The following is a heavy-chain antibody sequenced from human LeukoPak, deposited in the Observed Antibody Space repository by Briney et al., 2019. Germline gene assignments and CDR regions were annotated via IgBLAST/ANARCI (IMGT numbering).Heavy chain of an antibody. CDR3: AKDRSSRYYYYYMDV. J-gene: IGHJ6*03. Sequence: PGGSLRLSCAASGFTFSSYAMSWVRQAPGKGLEWVSAISGGGGSTYHADSVKGRFTISRDNSKNTLYLQMNSLRAEDTAIYYCAKDRSSRYYYYYMDVWGKGTTVTVSS. D-gene: IGHD6-6*01. CDR2: ISGGGGST. V-gene: IGHV3-23*01. CDR1: GFTFSSYA.